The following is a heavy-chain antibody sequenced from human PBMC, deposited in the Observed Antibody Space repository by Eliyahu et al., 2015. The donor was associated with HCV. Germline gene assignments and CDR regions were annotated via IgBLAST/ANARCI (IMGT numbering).Heavy chain of an antibody. Sequence: QLQLQESGSGLVKPSQTLSLTCAVSGGSISSGGYSWTWIRQPPRKGLEWIGSIYHSGNTFYNPSLKGRVTISLDRSKNQLSLKVTSVTAADTAIYYCTRGIGVGEGNWFHPWGQGTLVTVSS. CDR2: IYHSGNT. D-gene: IGHD2-21*01. V-gene: IGHV4-30-2*01. CDR1: GGSISSGGYS. J-gene: IGHJ5*02. CDR3: TRGIGVGEGNWFHP.